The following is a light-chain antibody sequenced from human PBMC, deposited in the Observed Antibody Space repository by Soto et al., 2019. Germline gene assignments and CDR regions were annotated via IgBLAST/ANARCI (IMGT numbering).Light chain of an antibody. V-gene: IGKV3-11*01. J-gene: IGKJ2*01. CDR3: QQRTDWRYT. CDR1: QRISSY. Sequence: EIVLTQSPATLSLSPGERATLSCRASQRISSYLAWYQQKPGQAPRLLIYDTSNRATGIPARFSGSGSGTDFTLTISSLEPEDFAGYYCQQRTDWRYTFGQGTKLQIK. CDR2: DTS.